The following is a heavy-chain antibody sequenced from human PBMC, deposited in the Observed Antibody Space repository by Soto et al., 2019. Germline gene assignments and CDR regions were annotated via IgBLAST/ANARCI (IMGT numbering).Heavy chain of an antibody. CDR2: IYYSGST. CDR3: ARVCGGDCHYGMDV. V-gene: IGHV4-31*03. J-gene: IGHJ6*02. CDR1: GGSIGSGGYY. D-gene: IGHD2-21*02. Sequence: QVQLQESGPGLVKPSQTLSLTCPVSGGSIGSGGYYWSWIRQHPGKGLEWIGYIYYSGSTYYNPCLKGRVTLSVDTSKNQFSLKLSSVTAADTAVYYCARVCGGDCHYGMDVWGQGTTVTVSS.